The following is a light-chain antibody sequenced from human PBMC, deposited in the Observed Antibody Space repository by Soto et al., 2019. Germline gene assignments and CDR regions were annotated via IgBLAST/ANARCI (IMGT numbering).Light chain of an antibody. Sequence: QSVLTQPASMSGSPGQSITISCTGTRSDVGTYHYVSWYQQHPGKAPKLIIYEVDNRPSGFSDRFSASKSGNTASLTISGLQAEDEAHYYCGSYSSSSTPWVFGGGTKVTVL. J-gene: IGLJ3*02. CDR3: GSYSSSSTPWV. CDR1: RSDVGTYHY. CDR2: EVD. V-gene: IGLV2-14*01.